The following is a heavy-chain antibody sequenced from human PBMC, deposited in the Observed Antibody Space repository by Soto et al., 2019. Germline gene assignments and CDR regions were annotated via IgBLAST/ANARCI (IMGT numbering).Heavy chain of an antibody. V-gene: IGHV1-69*12. Sequence: QVQLVQSGAEVKKPGSSVKVSCKASGGTFSSYAITWVRQAPGQGLEWMGGIIPIFGTANYAQKFQGRVTITADESTSTAYMELCSLRSEDTAVYYCGRDRGPSSGYYPYWFDPWGQGTLVTVSS. D-gene: IGHD3-22*01. CDR1: GGTFSSYA. CDR2: IIPIFGTA. CDR3: GRDRGPSSGYYPYWFDP. J-gene: IGHJ5*02.